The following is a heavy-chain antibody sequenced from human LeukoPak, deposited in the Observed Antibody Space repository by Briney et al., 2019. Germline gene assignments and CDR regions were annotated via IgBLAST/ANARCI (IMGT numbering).Heavy chain of an antibody. V-gene: IGHV1-18*03. CDR1: GYTFTSYG. Sequence: ASVKVSCKASGYTFTSYGISWVRQVPGQGLEWMGWISAYNGNTNYAQKLQGRVTMTTDTSASTAYMELSSLRSEDMAVYYCARGIAAAGVYFSWFDPWGQGTLVTVSS. CDR2: ISAYNGNT. D-gene: IGHD6-13*01. J-gene: IGHJ5*02. CDR3: ARGIAAAGVYFSWFDP.